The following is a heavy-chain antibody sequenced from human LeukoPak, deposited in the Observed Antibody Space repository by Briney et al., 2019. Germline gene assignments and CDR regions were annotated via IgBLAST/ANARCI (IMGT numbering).Heavy chain of an antibody. CDR2: IIPIFGTA. V-gene: IGHV1-69*05. J-gene: IGHJ4*02. Sequence: ASVKVSCKASGGTFSSYAISWVRQAPGQGLEWMGGIIPIFGTANYAQKFQGRVTITTDESTSTAYMELSSLRSEDTAVYYCARSSYQLLYELDYWGQGTLVTVSS. CDR3: ARSSYQLLYELDY. CDR1: GGTFSSYA. D-gene: IGHD2-2*02.